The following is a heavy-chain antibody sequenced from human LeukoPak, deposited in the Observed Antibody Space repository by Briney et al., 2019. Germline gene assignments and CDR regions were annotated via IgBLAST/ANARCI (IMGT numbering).Heavy chain of an antibody. CDR1: GFTFSTYG. Sequence: PGGSLRLSCAASGFTFSTYGMNWFRQTPGKGLEWVAKIKADGGEKDHVASVKGRFTISRDNAKNSLYLHLNSLRDEDTAIYYCARDPYNGDYGDFYYYYMDVWGKGTTVTISS. J-gene: IGHJ6*03. CDR3: ARDPYNGDYGDFYYYYMDV. CDR2: IKADGGEK. D-gene: IGHD3-16*01. V-gene: IGHV3-7*01.